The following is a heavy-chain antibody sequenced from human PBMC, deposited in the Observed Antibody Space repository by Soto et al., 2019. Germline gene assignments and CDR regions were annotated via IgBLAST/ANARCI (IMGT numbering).Heavy chain of an antibody. CDR2: MSSSGTT. V-gene: IGHV4-39*07. CDR1: GDSIRSSDYH. J-gene: IGHJ6*01. Sequence: PSETLSLTCTVSGDSIRSSDYHWGWIRQPPGKGLEWIGHMSSSGTTYYNPSLKSRVTISIDRSKNQFSLKLSSVTAADTAMYYCARAHYYYGMDVWGQGTTVTVSS. CDR3: ARAHYYYGMDV.